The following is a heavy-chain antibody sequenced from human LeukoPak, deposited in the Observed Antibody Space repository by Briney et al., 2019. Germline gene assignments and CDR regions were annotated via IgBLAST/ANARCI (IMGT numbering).Heavy chain of an antibody. J-gene: IGHJ6*03. D-gene: IGHD6-13*01. CDR3: ARDPGYSLTFYYMDV. CDR1: GFTFSSYE. CDR2: ISSSGSTI. V-gene: IGHV3-48*03. Sequence: GGSLRLSCAASGFTFSSYEMNWVRQAPGKGLEWVSYISSSGSTIYYADSVKGRFTISRDNAKNSLYLQMNNLRADDTAIYYCARDPGYSLTFYYMDVWGTGTTVTTSS.